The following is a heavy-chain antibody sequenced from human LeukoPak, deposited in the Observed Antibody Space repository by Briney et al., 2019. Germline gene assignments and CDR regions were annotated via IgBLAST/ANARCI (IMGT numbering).Heavy chain of an antibody. Sequence: VASVKVSCKASGYTFTSYGISWVRQAPGQGLEWMGWISAYNGNTNYAQKLQGRVTMTTDTSTSTAYMELRSLRSDDTAVYYCARGPVDTAMVKHFGYWGQGTLVTVSS. CDR3: ARGPVDTAMVKHFGY. D-gene: IGHD5-18*01. V-gene: IGHV1-18*01. J-gene: IGHJ4*02. CDR2: ISAYNGNT. CDR1: GYTFTSYG.